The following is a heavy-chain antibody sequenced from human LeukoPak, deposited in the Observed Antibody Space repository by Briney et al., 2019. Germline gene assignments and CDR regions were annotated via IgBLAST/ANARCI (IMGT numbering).Heavy chain of an antibody. J-gene: IGHJ4*02. Sequence: GRSLRLSRAASGFTFSSYAMHWVRQAPGKGLEWVAVISYDGSNKYYADSVKGRFTISRDNSKNTLYLQMNSLRAEDTAVYYCARARTDYFDYWGQGTLVTVSS. CDR3: ARARTDYFDY. CDR1: GFTFSSYA. CDR2: ISYDGSNK. V-gene: IGHV3-30-3*01. D-gene: IGHD4-17*01.